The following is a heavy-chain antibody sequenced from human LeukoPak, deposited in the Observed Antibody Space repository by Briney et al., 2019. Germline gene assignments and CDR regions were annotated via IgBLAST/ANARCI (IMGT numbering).Heavy chain of an antibody. Sequence: SETLSLTCTVSGGSISSYYWSWIRQPPGKGLEWIGHSDTIGSANSNPSLNSRVTISVDTSKNQFSLKLNAVTAADTAVYYCARHRRAVAGSPFDPWGQGTLVTVSS. V-gene: IGHV4-59*08. CDR2: SDTIGSA. J-gene: IGHJ5*02. CDR1: GGSISSYY. D-gene: IGHD6-19*01. CDR3: ARHRRAVAGSPFDP.